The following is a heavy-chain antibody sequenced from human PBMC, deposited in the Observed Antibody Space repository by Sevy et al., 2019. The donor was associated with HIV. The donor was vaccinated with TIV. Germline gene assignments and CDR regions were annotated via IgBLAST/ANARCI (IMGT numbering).Heavy chain of an antibody. D-gene: IGHD6-13*01. Sequence: SETLSLTCAVYGGSFSGYYWSWIRQPPGKGLEWIGEINHSGSTNYNPSLKSRVTISVDTSKNQFSLKLSSVTAADTAVYYCAGGLRMRIAAAGGDSDYGMDVWGQGTTVTVSS. J-gene: IGHJ6*02. CDR3: AGGLRMRIAAAGGDSDYGMDV. CDR2: INHSGST. CDR1: GGSFSGYY. V-gene: IGHV4-34*01.